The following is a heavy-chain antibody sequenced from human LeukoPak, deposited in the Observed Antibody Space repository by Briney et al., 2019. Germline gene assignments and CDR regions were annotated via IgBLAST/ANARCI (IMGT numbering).Heavy chain of an antibody. Sequence: SETLSLTCAVYGGSFSGYYWSWIRQPPGKGLEWIGEINHSGSTNYNPSLKSRVTISVDTSKNQFSLKLSSVTAADTAVYYCARATTDYDILTGYLHWFDPWGQGTLVTVSS. CDR2: INHSGST. CDR3: ARATTDYDILTGYLHWFDP. CDR1: GGSFSGYY. D-gene: IGHD3-9*01. V-gene: IGHV4-34*01. J-gene: IGHJ5*02.